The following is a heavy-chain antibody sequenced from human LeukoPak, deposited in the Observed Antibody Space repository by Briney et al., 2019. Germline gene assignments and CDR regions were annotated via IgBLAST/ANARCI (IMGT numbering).Heavy chain of an antibody. CDR2: IYTSGST. CDR1: GGSISSYY. D-gene: IGHD6-13*01. Sequence: SETLSLTCTVSGGSISSYYWSWIRQPAGKGLEWIGRIYTSGSTNYNPSLKSRVTMSVDTSKNQFSLKLSSVTAADTAVYYCARDPGYSSSWPQRNYGTDVWGQGTTVIVSS. J-gene: IGHJ6*02. CDR3: ARDPGYSSSWPQRNYGTDV. V-gene: IGHV4-4*07.